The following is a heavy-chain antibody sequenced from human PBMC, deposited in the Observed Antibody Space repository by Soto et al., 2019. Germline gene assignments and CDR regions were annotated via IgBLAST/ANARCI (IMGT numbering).Heavy chain of an antibody. CDR3: AREIGDGAFDI. CDR2: ISSSSSYI. J-gene: IGHJ3*02. Sequence: EVQLVESGGGLVKPGGSLRLSCAVSGFTFSTYYMNWVRRAPGKGLEWVSSISSSSSYIYYADSVKGRFTISRDNAKNSLYLQMNSLRAEDTAIYYCAREIGDGAFDIWGQGTMVTVSS. V-gene: IGHV3-21*01. CDR1: GFTFSTYY.